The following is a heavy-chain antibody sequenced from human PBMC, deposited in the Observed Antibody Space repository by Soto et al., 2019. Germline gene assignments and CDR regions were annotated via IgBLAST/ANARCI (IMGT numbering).Heavy chain of an antibody. CDR3: AREAAAATRGDFDY. V-gene: IGHV4-34*01. CDR2: IHHSGST. J-gene: IGHJ4*02. Sequence: LSLTCAVYGGSFTGYYWSWIRQPPGKGLEWIGGIHHSGSTHYNPPLKSRVTMSLDTSKNQFSLKVRSVTAADTAVYYCAREAAAATRGDFDYWGQGTLGTVSS. CDR1: GGSFTGYY. D-gene: IGHD6-13*01.